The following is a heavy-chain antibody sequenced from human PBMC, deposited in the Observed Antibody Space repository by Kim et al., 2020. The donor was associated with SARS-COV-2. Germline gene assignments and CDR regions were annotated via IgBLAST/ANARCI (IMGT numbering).Heavy chain of an antibody. CDR3: ARSLRCCDWVGYDGFDI. D-gene: IGHD3-9*01. Sequence: GGSLRLSCAASGFTFSIYSINWVRQAPGKGLEWVTSISSTSRYIYYADSVKGRFTISRDNAKNSLYLQMNSLRAEDTAVYYCARSLRCCDWVGYDGFDIWGQGTIGTVSS. J-gene: IGHJ3*02. V-gene: IGHV3-21*01. CDR1: GFTFSIYS. CDR2: ISSTSRYI.